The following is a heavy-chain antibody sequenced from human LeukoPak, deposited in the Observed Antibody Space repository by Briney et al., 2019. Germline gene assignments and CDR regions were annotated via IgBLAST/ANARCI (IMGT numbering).Heavy chain of an antibody. J-gene: IGHJ4*02. CDR3: ARGGNRFGGFYFDY. V-gene: IGHV4-31*03. CDR1: ADSLSSGGHY. CDR2: IHHSGSS. Sequence: PSETLSHTCTVSADSLSSGGHYWAWIRQLPGKGLESIGFIHHSGSSRHNPSLKDRVAISVDASRKQFALRLSSVTAADTAIYYCARGGNRFGGFYFDYWGQGIQVIVSS. D-gene: IGHD3-10*01.